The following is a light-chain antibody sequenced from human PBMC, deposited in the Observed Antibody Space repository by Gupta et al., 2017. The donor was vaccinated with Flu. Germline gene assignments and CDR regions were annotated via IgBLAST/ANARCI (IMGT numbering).Light chain of an antibody. CDR2: LGS. CDR1: QSLLHSNGYNY. J-gene: IGKJ1*01. Sequence: EIVMTQSPLSLPVTPGEPASISCRSSQSLLHSNGYNYLDWYLQKSGQSPQLLIYLGSNRASGVPDKFSGSGSGTDFTLKISRVEAEDVGVYYCMQAIQTPRTFGQGTKVEIK. V-gene: IGKV2-28*01. CDR3: MQAIQTPRT.